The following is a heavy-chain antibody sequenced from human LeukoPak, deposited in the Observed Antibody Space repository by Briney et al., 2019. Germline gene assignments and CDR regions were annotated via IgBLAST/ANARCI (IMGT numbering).Heavy chain of an antibody. J-gene: IGHJ4*02. CDR3: ARSHCGGDCYSGVGY. V-gene: IGHV3-23*01. D-gene: IGHD2-21*02. Sequence: GGSLRLSCAASGFTFSSYAMSWVRQAPGKGLEWVSAISGSGDSTYYGDSVKGRFTISRDNSKNTLYLQMNSLRAEDTAVYYCARSHCGGDCYSGVGYWGQGTLVTVSS. CDR1: GFTFSSYA. CDR2: ISGSGDST.